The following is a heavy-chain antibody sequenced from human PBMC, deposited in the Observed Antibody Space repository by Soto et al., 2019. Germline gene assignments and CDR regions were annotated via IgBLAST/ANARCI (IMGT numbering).Heavy chain of an antibody. V-gene: IGHV4-31*03. CDR3: ARAPFVLRFLEWLYPPDY. Sequence: QVQLQESGPGLVKPSQPLSLTCTVSGGSISSGGYYWSWIRQHPGKGLEWIGYIYYSGSTYYNPSLKSRVTISVDTSKNQFSLKLSSVTAADTAVYYCARAPFVLRFLEWLYPPDYWGQGTLVTVSS. D-gene: IGHD3-3*01. CDR2: IYYSGST. CDR1: GGSISSGGYY. J-gene: IGHJ4*02.